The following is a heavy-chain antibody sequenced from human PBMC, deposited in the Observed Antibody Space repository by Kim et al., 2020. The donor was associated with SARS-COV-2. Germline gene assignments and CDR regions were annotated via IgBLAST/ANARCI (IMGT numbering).Heavy chain of an antibody. CDR1: GFTFTGYA. CDR2: IDGSDGTT. D-gene: IGHD2-15*01. CDR3: MKGGWGRICDH. J-gene: IGHJ5*02. V-gene: IGHV3-23*01. Sequence: GGSLRLSCTTSGFTFTGYAMSWVRQAPGKGLEWVSTIDGSDGTTYYVDSVKGRFTISRDNSKNTLYLRMSALRADDTAVYYCMKGGWGRICDHWGQGTLVTVSS.